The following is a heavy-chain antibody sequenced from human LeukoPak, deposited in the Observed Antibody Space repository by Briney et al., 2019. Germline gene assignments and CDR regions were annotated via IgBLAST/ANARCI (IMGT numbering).Heavy chain of an antibody. CDR1: GGSISSSTPY. J-gene: IGHJ3*02. D-gene: IGHD6-13*01. V-gene: IGHV4-39*01. Sequence: SETLSLTCTVSGGSISSSTPYWGWIRQPPGKGLEWIGSIYYSGRTYYNPSLKSRLTISVDTSKNQFSLKLSSVTAADTAVYYCARHPGITAAGTGFDIWGQGTMVTVSS. CDR3: ARHPGITAAGTGFDI. CDR2: IYYSGRT.